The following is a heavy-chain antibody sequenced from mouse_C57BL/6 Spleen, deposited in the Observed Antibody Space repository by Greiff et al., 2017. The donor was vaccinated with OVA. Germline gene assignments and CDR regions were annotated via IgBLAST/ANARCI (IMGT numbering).Heavy chain of an antibody. D-gene: IGHD1-1*01. Sequence: QVQLKESGAELVKPGASVKISCKASGYAFSSYWMNWVKQRPGKGLEWIGQIYPGDGDTNYNGKFKGKATLTADKSSSTAYMQLSSLTSEDSAVYFCAHHYYGSSYYAMDYWGQGTSVTVSS. V-gene: IGHV1-80*01. CDR1: GYAFSSYW. J-gene: IGHJ4*01. CDR2: IYPGDGDT. CDR3: AHHYYGSSYYAMDY.